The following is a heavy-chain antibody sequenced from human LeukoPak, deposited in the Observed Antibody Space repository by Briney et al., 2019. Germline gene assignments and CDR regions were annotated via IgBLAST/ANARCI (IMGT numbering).Heavy chain of an antibody. CDR3: ARDPRHDYYGSGSYPDY. CDR2: ISGSGGST. J-gene: IGHJ4*02. CDR1: GFTFSSYA. V-gene: IGHV3-23*01. D-gene: IGHD3-10*01. Sequence: GGSLRLSCAASGFTFSSYAMSWVRQAPGKGLEWVSAISGSGGSTYYADSVKGRFTISRDNAKNTLYLQMNSLRAEDTAVYYCARDPRHDYYGSGSYPDYWGQGTLVTVSS.